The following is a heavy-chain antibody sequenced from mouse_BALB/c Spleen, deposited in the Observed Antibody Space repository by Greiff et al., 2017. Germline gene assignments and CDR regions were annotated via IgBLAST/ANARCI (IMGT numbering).Heavy chain of an antibody. J-gene: IGHJ4*01. CDR1: GFTFSSFG. CDR2: ISSGSSTI. D-gene: IGHD2-2*01. Sequence: EVQGVESGGGLVQPGGSRKLSCAASGFTFSSFGMHWVRQAPEKGLEWVAYISSGSSTIYYADTVKGRFTISRDNPKNTLFLQMTSLRSEDTAMYYCARWFPYAMDYWGQGTSVTVSS. CDR3: ARWFPYAMDY. V-gene: IGHV5-17*02.